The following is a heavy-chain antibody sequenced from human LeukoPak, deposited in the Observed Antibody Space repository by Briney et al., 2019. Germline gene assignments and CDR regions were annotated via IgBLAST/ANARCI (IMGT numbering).Heavy chain of an antibody. CDR3: ARVLSSSWCVLNYYYYYMDV. J-gene: IGHJ6*03. CDR1: GFTFSSYS. CDR2: ISGSSSTI. V-gene: IGHV3-48*01. D-gene: IGHD6-13*01. Sequence: PGGSLRLSCAASGFTFSSYSMNWVRQAPGKGLEWVSYISGSSSTIYYADSVKGRFTISRDNAKNSLYLQMNSLRAEDTAVYYCARVLSSSWCVLNYYYYYMDVWGKGTTVTVSS.